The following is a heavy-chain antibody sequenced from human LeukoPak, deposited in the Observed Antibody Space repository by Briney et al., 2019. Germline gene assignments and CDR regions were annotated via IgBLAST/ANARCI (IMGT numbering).Heavy chain of an antibody. CDR3: ARDGPFPYYYDSSGYYYGMDV. CDR2: ISYDGSNK. D-gene: IGHD3-22*01. J-gene: IGHJ6*02. CDR1: GFTFSSYA. V-gene: IGHV3-30-3*01. Sequence: GGSLRLSCAASGFTFSSYAMHWVRQAPGKGLEWVAVISYDGSNKYYADSVKGRFTISRDNSKNTLYLQMNSLRAEDTAVYYCARDGPFPYYYDSSGYYYGMDVWGQGTTVTVSS.